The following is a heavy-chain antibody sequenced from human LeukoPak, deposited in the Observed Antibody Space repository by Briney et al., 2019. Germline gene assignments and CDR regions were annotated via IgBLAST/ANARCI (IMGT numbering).Heavy chain of an antibody. CDR2: ISGSGGST. CDR3: ARDGELWFGELDY. Sequence: PGGSLRLSCAASGFTFSSYAMSWVRQAPGKGLEWVSAISGSGGSTYYADSVKGRFTISRDNAKNSLYLQMNSLRAEDTAVYYCARDGELWFGELDYWGQGTLVTVSS. D-gene: IGHD3-10*01. J-gene: IGHJ4*02. V-gene: IGHV3-23*01. CDR1: GFTFSSYA.